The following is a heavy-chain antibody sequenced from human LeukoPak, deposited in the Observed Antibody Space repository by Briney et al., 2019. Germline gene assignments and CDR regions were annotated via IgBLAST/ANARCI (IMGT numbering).Heavy chain of an antibody. J-gene: IGHJ4*02. CDR1: DFKIRNYY. Sequence: GGSLRLSCAASDFKIRNYYISWVRQAPGKELEWVSVISGGGDTSYSDSVKGRFTISRHTSKNTVFLQMNKLRVEDTAVYFCARGFHSYGLSYYFDYWGQGTGVTVSP. CDR3: ARGFHSYGLSYYFDY. CDR2: ISGGGDT. V-gene: IGHV3-53*01. D-gene: IGHD5-18*01.